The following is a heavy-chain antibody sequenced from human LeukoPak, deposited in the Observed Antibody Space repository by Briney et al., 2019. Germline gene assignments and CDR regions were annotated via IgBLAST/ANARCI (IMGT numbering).Heavy chain of an antibody. V-gene: IGHV3-66*01. Sequence: PGGSLRLSCAASGFTVSSNYMSWVRQAPGKGLEWVSVIYSGGSTYYADSVKGRFTISRDNSKNTLYLQMNSLRAEGTAVYYCAREMRYYDSSGYYVHYFDYWGQGTLVTASS. CDR3: AREMRYYDSSGYYVHYFDY. CDR1: GFTVSSNY. CDR2: IYSGGST. D-gene: IGHD3-22*01. J-gene: IGHJ4*02.